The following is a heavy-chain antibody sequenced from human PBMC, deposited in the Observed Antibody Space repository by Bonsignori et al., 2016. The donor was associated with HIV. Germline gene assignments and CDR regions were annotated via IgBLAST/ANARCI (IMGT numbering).Heavy chain of an antibody. D-gene: IGHD3-10*01. Sequence: VRQAPGKGLEWVASINLDGSGEYYMDSVRGRFTISRDNAKNSLYLQMNSLRVDDTAVYYCVRGVHYWGQGTLVTVSS. CDR2: INLDGSGE. CDR3: VRGVHY. V-gene: IGHV3-7*01. J-gene: IGHJ4*02.